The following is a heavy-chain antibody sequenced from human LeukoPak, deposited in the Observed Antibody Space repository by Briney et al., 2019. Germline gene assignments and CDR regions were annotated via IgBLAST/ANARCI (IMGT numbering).Heavy chain of an antibody. CDR3: AREHYFYHMDG. CDR2: ISYDGSNK. V-gene: IGHV3-30*04. J-gene: IGHJ6*03. CDR1: GFTFSSYA. Sequence: PGGSLRLSCAASGFTFSSYAMHWVRQAPGKGLEWVAVISYDGSNKCYADSVKGRFTISRDNSKNTLYLQMNSLRAEDTAVYYCAREHYFYHMDGWGEGTTVTVSS.